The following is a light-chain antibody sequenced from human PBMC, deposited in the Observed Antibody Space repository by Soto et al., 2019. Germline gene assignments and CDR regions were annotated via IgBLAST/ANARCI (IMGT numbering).Light chain of an antibody. Sequence: EIVLTQSPATLSLSPGERATLSCRASQSVNSLLAWYQHKPGQTPKLLIYDASNRAAGIPVRFRVSGSGRDFTLTITSLEPEDFAVYFCQQRNNWPPMYSFGQGTKLDI. CDR1: QSVNSL. CDR3: QQRNNWPPMYS. CDR2: DAS. J-gene: IGKJ2*03. V-gene: IGKV3-11*02.